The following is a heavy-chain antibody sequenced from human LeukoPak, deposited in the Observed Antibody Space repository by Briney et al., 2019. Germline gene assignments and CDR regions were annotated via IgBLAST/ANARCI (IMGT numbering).Heavy chain of an antibody. CDR1: GGSISNYY. D-gene: IGHD5-24*01. CDR3: AGMATIRR. J-gene: IGHJ4*02. Sequence: SETLSLTCTVSGGSISNYYWSWIRQPAGKGLEWIGRIYSSGSTDYNPSLKSRVTMSVDTSKNQFSLKLSSVTAADTAVYYCAGMATIRRWGQGTLVTVSS. CDR2: IYSSGST. V-gene: IGHV4-4*07.